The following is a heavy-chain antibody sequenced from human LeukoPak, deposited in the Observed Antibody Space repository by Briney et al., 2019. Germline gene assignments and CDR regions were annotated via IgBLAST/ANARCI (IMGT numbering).Heavy chain of an antibody. CDR1: GGSISSYY. J-gene: IGHJ5*02. CDR3: ARDPSPLWFGDKGNNWFDP. V-gene: IGHV4-59*01. CDR2: IYYSGST. D-gene: IGHD3-10*01. Sequence: PSETLSLTCTVSGGSISSYYWSWIRQPPGKGLEWIGYIYYSGSTNYNPSLKSRVTISVDTSKNQFSLKLSSVTAADTAVYYCARDPSPLWFGDKGNNWFDPWGQGTLVTVSS.